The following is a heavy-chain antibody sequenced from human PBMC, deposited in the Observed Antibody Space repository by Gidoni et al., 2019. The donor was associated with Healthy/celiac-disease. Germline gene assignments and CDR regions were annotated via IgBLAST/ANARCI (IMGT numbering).Heavy chain of an antibody. D-gene: IGHD3-10*01. Sequence: EVQLVESGGGLVQPGGSLRLSCAASGFTFSSYEMNWVRQAPGKGLEWVSYISSSGSTIYYADSVKGRFTISRDNAKNSLYLQMNSLRAEDTAVYYCARGDLWFGDPPASGMDVWGQGTTVTVSS. CDR1: GFTFSSYE. J-gene: IGHJ6*02. V-gene: IGHV3-48*03. CDR3: ARGDLWFGDPPASGMDV. CDR2: ISSSGSTI.